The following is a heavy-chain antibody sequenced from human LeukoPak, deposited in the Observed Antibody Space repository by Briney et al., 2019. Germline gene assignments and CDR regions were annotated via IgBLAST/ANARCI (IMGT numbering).Heavy chain of an antibody. Sequence: SETLSLTCAVYGGSFSGYYWSWIRQPPGKGLEWIGEINHSGSTNYNPSLKSRVTISVDTSKNQFSLKLSSVAAADTAVYYCARGYYYYDSSGYYYFDYWGQGTLVTVSS. CDR3: ARGYYYYDSSGYYYFDY. D-gene: IGHD3-22*01. V-gene: IGHV4-34*01. J-gene: IGHJ4*02. CDR2: INHSGST. CDR1: GGSFSGYY.